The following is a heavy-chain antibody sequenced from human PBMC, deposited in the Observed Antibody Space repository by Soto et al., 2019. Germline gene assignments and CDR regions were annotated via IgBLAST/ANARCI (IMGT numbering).Heavy chain of an antibody. V-gene: IGHV4-59*01. CDR3: ARDQLSSGLYVWFDP. CDR2: IYYDGST. CDR1: GGSISTYY. D-gene: IGHD6-25*01. J-gene: IGHJ5*02. Sequence: HVQLQESGPGLVKPSETLSLTCTVSGGSISTYYWSWIRQPPGKGLESIGYIYYDGSTSYNPSLRSRVTISVDTSKNQFSLILSSVPSADTAVYYCARDQLSSGLYVWFDPWGQGTLVTVSS.